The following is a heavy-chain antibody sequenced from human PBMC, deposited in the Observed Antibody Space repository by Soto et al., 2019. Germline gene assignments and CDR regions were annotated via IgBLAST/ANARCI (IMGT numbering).Heavy chain of an antibody. Sequence: QITLKESGPTLVKPTQTLTLTCTFSGFSLSTSGVGVGWIRQPPGKALEWLAFLYWDDDKRYRPSLKSRLTITKDTSKNQVLLTMTNMDTVDTATYYCARTSVNWGSRGLVDYWGQGTLVTVAS. CDR3: ARTSVNWGSRGLVDY. J-gene: IGHJ4*02. D-gene: IGHD7-27*01. CDR2: LYWDDDK. V-gene: IGHV2-5*02. CDR1: GFSLSTSGVG.